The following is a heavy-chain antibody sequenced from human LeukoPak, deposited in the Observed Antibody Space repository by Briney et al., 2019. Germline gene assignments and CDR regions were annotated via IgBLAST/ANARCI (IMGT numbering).Heavy chain of an antibody. CDR2: ISSSGSAI. V-gene: IGHV3-48*03. J-gene: IGHJ4*02. D-gene: IGHD6-13*01. Sequence: GGSLRLSCAASGFTFSSYEMNWVRQAPGKGLEWVSYISSSGSAIYHADSVKGRFTISRDNAKNSLYLQMNSLRAEDTAVYYCARVSHYSSSCFDYWGQGTLVTVSS. CDR1: GFTFSSYE. CDR3: ARVSHYSSSCFDY.